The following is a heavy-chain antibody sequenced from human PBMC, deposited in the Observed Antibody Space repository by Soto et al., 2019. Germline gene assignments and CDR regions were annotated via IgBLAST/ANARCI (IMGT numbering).Heavy chain of an antibody. J-gene: IGHJ4*02. D-gene: IGHD6-13*01. CDR1: GGSISSSNW. Sequence: QVQLQESGPGLVKPSGTLALTCAVSGGSISSSNWWSWVRQPPGKGLEWIGEIHHSGSTNYNPSLQSRVPISVDKSKNQFFLKMSSVTAADTAVYYCARDGIAATGTWGQGTLVTVSS. CDR3: ARDGIAATGT. V-gene: IGHV4-4*02. CDR2: IHHSGST.